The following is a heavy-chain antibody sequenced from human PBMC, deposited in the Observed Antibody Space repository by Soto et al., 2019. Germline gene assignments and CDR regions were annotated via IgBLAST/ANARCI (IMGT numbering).Heavy chain of an antibody. Sequence: SGPTLVKPTQTLTLTCTFSGFSLSTSGVGVGWIRQPPGKALEWLALIYWDDDKRYSPSLKSRLTITKDTSKNQVVLTMTNMDPVDTATYYCAHRSGSGGRSGGYYYYMDVWGKGTTVTVSS. CDR1: GFSLSTSGVG. D-gene: IGHD2-15*01. J-gene: IGHJ6*03. CDR2: IYWDDDK. CDR3: AHRSGSGGRSGGYYYYMDV. V-gene: IGHV2-5*02.